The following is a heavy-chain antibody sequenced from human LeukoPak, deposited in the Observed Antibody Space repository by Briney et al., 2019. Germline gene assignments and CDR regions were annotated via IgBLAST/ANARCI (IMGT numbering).Heavy chain of an antibody. Sequence: PGGSLRLSCAASGLSISDYYMSWIRQAPGEGLQWISYISSVTSAIHYADSMKGRFTMSRDNAKNSVYLQMNSLRTEDTAMYFCVSTPAIRRLNFWGQGTLVTVSS. J-gene: IGHJ4*02. CDR1: GLSISDYY. D-gene: IGHD2-2*02. V-gene: IGHV3-11*01. CDR2: ISSVTSAI. CDR3: VSTPAIRRLNF.